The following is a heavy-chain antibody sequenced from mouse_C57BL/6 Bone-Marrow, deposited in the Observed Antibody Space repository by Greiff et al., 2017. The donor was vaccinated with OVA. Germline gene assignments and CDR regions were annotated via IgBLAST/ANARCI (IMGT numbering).Heavy chain of an antibody. CDR3: TREAPFLNYWYFDV. D-gene: IGHD1-3*01. Sequence: EVQVVESGGGLVQPGGSMKLSCAASGFTFSDAWMDWVRQSPEKGLEWVAEIRNKANNHATYYAESVKGRFTISRDDSKSSVYLQMNSLRAEDTGIYYCTREAPFLNYWYFDVWGTGTTVTVSS. V-gene: IGHV6-6*01. CDR2: IRNKANNHAT. J-gene: IGHJ1*03. CDR1: GFTFSDAW.